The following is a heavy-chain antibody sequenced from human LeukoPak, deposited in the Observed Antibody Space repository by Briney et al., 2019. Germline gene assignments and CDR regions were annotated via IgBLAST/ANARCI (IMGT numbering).Heavy chain of an antibody. Sequence: GGSLRLSCAASGFTFSGFAMSWIRQAPGKGLEWVSSISRSGESTFYADSVRGRFTISRDNSKNTVSLQMESLRDEDTAVYYCAKDQGSSSTDFDYWGQGTLVTVSS. CDR3: AKDQGSSSTDFDY. V-gene: IGHV3-23*01. CDR1: GFTFSGFA. D-gene: IGHD6-13*01. J-gene: IGHJ4*02. CDR2: ISRSGEST.